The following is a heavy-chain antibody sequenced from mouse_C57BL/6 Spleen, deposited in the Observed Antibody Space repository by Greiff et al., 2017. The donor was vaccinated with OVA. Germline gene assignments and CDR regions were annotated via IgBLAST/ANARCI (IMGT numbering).Heavy chain of an antibody. J-gene: IGHJ3*01. CDR1: GYTFTSYW. CDR2: IDPSDSET. Sequence: QVQLQQSGAELVRPGSSVKLSCKASGYTFTSYWMHWVKQRPIQGLEWIGNIDPSDSETHYNQKFKDKATLTVDKSSSTAYMQLSSLTSEDSAVYYCARGAYGSSPFAYWGQGTLVTVSA. CDR3: ARGAYGSSPFAY. D-gene: IGHD1-1*01. V-gene: IGHV1-52*01.